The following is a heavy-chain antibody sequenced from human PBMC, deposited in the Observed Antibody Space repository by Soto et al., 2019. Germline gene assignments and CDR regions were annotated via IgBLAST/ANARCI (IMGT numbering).Heavy chain of an antibody. CDR2: IIPIFGPA. Sequence: ASVKVSCKASGGTFSSYAITWVRQAPGQGLEWMGGIIPIFGPANYAQKFQGRVTITADESTSTAYMELSSLRSEDTAVYYCARGTYYDSSGYPRGGDYYGMDVWGHGTTVTVSS. V-gene: IGHV1-69*13. D-gene: IGHD3-22*01. CDR1: GGTFSSYA. J-gene: IGHJ6*02. CDR3: ARGTYYDSSGYPRGGDYYGMDV.